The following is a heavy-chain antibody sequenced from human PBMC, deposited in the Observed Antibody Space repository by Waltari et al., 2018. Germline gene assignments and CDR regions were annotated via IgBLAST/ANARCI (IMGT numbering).Heavy chain of an antibody. CDR2: FDPEDGET. CDR3: APSDRGYDSSPPPLDY. Sequence: QVQLVQSGAEVKKPGASVKVSCKVSGYTLTELSMHWVRQAPGKGLEWMGGFDPEDGETIYAQKFQGRVTMTEDTSTDTAYMELSSLRSEDTAVYYCAPSDRGYDSSPPPLDYWGQGTLVTVSS. D-gene: IGHD5-12*01. CDR1: GYTLTELS. J-gene: IGHJ4*02. V-gene: IGHV1-24*01.